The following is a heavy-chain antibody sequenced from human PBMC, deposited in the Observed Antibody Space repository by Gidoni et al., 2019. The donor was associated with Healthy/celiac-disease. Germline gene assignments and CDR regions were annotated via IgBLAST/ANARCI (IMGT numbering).Heavy chain of an antibody. CDR2: ISSSSSYI. Sequence: EVQLVESGGGLVKPGGSLRLSCAASGFTFSSYSMNWVRQAPGKGLEWVSSISSSSSYIYYADSVKGRFTISRDNAKNSLYLQMNSLRAEDTAVYYCARCGGGDCYSHYGMDVWGQGTTVTVSS. CDR1: GFTFSSYS. J-gene: IGHJ6*02. D-gene: IGHD2-21*01. V-gene: IGHV3-21*01. CDR3: ARCGGGDCYSHYGMDV.